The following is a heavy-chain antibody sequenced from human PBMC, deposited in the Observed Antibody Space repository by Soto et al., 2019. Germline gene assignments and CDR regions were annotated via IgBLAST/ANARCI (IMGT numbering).Heavy chain of an antibody. J-gene: IGHJ3*02. CDR2: INPSGGST. CDR1: GYTFTSYY. Sequence: ASVKVSCKASGYTFTSYYMHWVRQAPGQGLEWMGIINPSGGSTSYAQKFQGRVTMTRDTSTSTVYMELSSLRSEDTAVYYCAREVRSLGYSYGSNAFDIWGQGTMVTVS. D-gene: IGHD5-18*01. CDR3: AREVRSLGYSYGSNAFDI. V-gene: IGHV1-46*01.